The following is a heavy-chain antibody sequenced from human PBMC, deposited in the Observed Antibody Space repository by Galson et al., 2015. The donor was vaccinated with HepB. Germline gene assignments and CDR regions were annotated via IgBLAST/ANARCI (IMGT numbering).Heavy chain of an antibody. CDR3: AKGDFGGVIGVFDY. V-gene: IGHV3-23*01. J-gene: IGHJ4*02. CDR1: GFTFSSYA. D-gene: IGHD3-16*02. CDR2: ISGSGGST. Sequence: SLRLSCAASGFTFSSYAMSWVRQAPGKGLEWVSAISGSGGSTYYADSVKGRFTVSRDTSKNTLYLQMNSLRAEDTAVYYCAKGDFGGVIGVFDYWGQGTLVTVSS.